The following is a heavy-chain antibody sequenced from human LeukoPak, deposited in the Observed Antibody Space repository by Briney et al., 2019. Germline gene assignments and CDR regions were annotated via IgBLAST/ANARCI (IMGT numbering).Heavy chain of an antibody. J-gene: IGHJ4*02. V-gene: IGHV4-59*01. Sequence: SETLSLTCTVSGGAISSYYWSWIRQPPGKGLEWIGYISDSGSTNYNFSLKSRVTISVDTSKNQFSLKLNSVTAADTAVYYCARGYWDCSSTNCCPFDYWGQGTPVTVSS. CDR1: GGAISSYY. D-gene: IGHD2-2*01. CDR3: ARGYWDCSSTNCCPFDY. CDR2: ISDSGST.